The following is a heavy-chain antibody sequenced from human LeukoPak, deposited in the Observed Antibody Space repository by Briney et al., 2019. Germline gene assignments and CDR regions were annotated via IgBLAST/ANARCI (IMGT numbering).Heavy chain of an antibody. CDR2: IYYTKNS. D-gene: IGHD3-22*01. Sequence: PSETLSLTCTVSGGSIGSGPYYWSWIRQTPGKGLEWIGTIYYTKNSYYNSSLKSRVTISIDTSKNQFSLKLNSVTAADTAIYYCARRDNSDISGYFDPWGQGTLVTVSS. J-gene: IGHJ5*02. CDR1: GGSIGSGPYY. CDR3: ARRDNSDISGYFDP. V-gene: IGHV4-39*01.